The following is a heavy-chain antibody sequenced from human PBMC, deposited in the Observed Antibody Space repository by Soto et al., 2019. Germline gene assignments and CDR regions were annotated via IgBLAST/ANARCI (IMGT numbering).Heavy chain of an antibody. CDR3: AREVAGTDYYYYYGMDV. Sequence: SVKVSCKASGGTFSSYAISWVRQAPGQGLEWMGGIIPIFGTANYAQKFQGRVTITADESTSTAYMELSSLRSEDTAVYYCAREVAGTDYYYYYGMDVWGQGTTVTVSS. CDR2: IIPIFGTA. V-gene: IGHV1-69*13. D-gene: IGHD6-19*01. CDR1: GGTFSSYA. J-gene: IGHJ6*02.